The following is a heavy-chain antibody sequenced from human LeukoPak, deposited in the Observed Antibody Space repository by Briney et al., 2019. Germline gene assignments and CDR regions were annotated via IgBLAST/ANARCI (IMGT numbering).Heavy chain of an antibody. CDR1: GFTFSSYG. V-gene: IGHV3-30*02. Sequence: PGGSLRLSCAASGFTFSSYGMHWVRQAPGKGLEWVAFIQYDGKEIYYTDSVKGRFTISRDNSKNTLYLQMNSLRAEDTAVYYCAKDPSRYCSGGSCVFDYWGQGTLVTVSS. CDR2: IQYDGKEI. D-gene: IGHD2-15*01. CDR3: AKDPSRYCSGGSCVFDY. J-gene: IGHJ4*02.